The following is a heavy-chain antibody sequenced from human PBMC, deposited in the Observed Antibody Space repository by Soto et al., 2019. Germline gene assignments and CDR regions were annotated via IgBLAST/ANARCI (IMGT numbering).Heavy chain of an antibody. D-gene: IGHD1-20*01. CDR3: ARDSPPYNWNQIDY. V-gene: IGHV3-33*01. Sequence: PGGSLRLSCAASGFTFSSYGMHWVRQAPGKGLEWVAVIWYDGSNKYYADSVKGRFTISRDNSKNTLYLQMNSLRAEDTAVYYCARDSPPYNWNQIDYWGQGTLVTVSS. CDR2: IWYDGSNK. CDR1: GFTFSSYG. J-gene: IGHJ4*02.